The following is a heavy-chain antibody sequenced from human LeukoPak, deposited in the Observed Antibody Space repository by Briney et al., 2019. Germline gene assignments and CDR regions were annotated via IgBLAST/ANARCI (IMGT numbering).Heavy chain of an antibody. CDR2: INPNSGGT. V-gene: IGHV1-2*04. CDR3: ARSLGMAALIYYFDY. CDR1: GYTFTGYY. D-gene: IGHD5-24*01. Sequence: ASVKVSCQASGYTFTGYYIHWVRQAPGQGLEWMGWINPNSGGTNYAPKFQGWVTMTRDTSITTAYLELSRLKSDDTAVYYCARSLGMAALIYYFDYWGQGALVTVSS. J-gene: IGHJ4*02.